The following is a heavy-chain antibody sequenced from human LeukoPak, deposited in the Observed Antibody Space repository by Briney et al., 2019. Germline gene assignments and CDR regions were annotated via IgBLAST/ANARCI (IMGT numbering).Heavy chain of an antibody. J-gene: IGHJ4*02. V-gene: IGHV3-74*01. Sequence: GGSLRLSCAASGFPFSNYWMHWVRHAPGKGLVWVSRINTDGSNTIYADSVKGRFTISRDNAKNTLYLQMNSLRAEDTAGYYCARVNGELPDYWGQGTLVTVSS. D-gene: IGHD1-26*01. CDR3: ARVNGELPDY. CDR1: GFPFSNYW. CDR2: INTDGSNT.